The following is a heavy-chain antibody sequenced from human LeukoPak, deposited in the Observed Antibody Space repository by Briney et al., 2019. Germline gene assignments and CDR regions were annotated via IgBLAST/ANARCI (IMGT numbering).Heavy chain of an antibody. CDR2: FGPEDGET. J-gene: IGHJ4*02. D-gene: IGHD2-2*01. Sequence: GASVKVSCKVSGYTLTELSMHWVRQAPGKGLEWMGGFGPEDGETIYAQKFQGRVTMTEDTSTDTAYMELSSLRSEDTAVYYCAFPAGDQGYFDYWGQGTLVTVSS. CDR3: AFPAGDQGYFDY. V-gene: IGHV1-24*01. CDR1: GYTLTELS.